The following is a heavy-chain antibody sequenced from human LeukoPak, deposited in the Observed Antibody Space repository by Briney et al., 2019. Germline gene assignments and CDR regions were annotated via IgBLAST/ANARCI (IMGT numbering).Heavy chain of an antibody. Sequence: PGEPLKISCTASGYSFITYWIAWVRQMPGKGLEWMGIIYPHDSHTRYSPSFQGQVTISADNSISTAYLQWSSLEALDTAMYYCARLAAAGTRRFDYWGQGALVTVSS. CDR2: IYPHDSHT. CDR3: ARLAAAGTRRFDY. CDR1: GYSFITYW. D-gene: IGHD6-13*01. V-gene: IGHV5-51*01. J-gene: IGHJ4*02.